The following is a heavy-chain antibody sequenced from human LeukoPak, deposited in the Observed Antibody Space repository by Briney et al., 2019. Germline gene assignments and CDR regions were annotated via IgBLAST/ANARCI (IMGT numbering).Heavy chain of an antibody. D-gene: IGHD6-6*01. CDR1: GGSFSGYY. CDR2: INHSGST. CDR3: ARTALGSIAALFDY. J-gene: IGHJ4*02. V-gene: IGHV4-34*01. Sequence: PSETLSLTCAVYGGSFSGYYWGWIRQPPGKGLEWIGEINHSGSTNYNPSLKSRVTISVDTSKNQFSLKLSSVTAADTAVYYCARTALGSIAALFDYWGQGTLVTVSS.